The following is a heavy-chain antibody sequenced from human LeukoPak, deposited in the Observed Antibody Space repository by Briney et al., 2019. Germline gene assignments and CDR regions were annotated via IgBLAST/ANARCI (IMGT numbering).Heavy chain of an antibody. Sequence: ASVKVSCKASGYTFTGYYMHWVRQAPGQGLEWMGIINPSGGSTSYAQKFQGRVTMTRDMSTSTVYMEPSSLRSEDTAVYYCARDFSSATMYYYYYMDVWGKGTTVTVSS. D-gene: IGHD6-25*01. V-gene: IGHV1-46*01. CDR3: ARDFSSATMYYYYYMDV. CDR2: INPSGGST. CDR1: GYTFTGYY. J-gene: IGHJ6*03.